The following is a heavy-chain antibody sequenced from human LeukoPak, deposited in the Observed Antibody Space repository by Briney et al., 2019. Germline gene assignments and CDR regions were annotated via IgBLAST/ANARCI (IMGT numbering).Heavy chain of an antibody. CDR3: ARGTAYCGGDCYSPSAFFDY. CDR1: GFTFSDYY. V-gene: IGHV3-11*01. D-gene: IGHD2-21*02. J-gene: IGHJ4*02. Sequence: GGSLRLSCAASGFTFSDYYMSWIRQAPGKGLEWVSYIGSSGSTIYYADSVKGRFTISRDNAKNSLYLQMNSLRAEDTAVYYCARGTAYCGGDCYSPSAFFDYWGQGTLVTVSS. CDR2: IGSSGSTI.